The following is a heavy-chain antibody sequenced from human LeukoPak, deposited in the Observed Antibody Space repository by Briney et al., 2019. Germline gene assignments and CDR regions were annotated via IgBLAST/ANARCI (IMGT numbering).Heavy chain of an antibody. Sequence: PSETLSLTCAVSGGSISSYYWSWIRQPAGKGLEWIGRIYTSGSTNYNPSLKSRVTMSVDTSKNQFSLKLSSVTAADTAVYYCARDYYDSSGYLNWFDPWGQGTLVTVSS. D-gene: IGHD3-22*01. J-gene: IGHJ5*02. CDR3: ARDYYDSSGYLNWFDP. CDR1: GGSISSYY. V-gene: IGHV4-4*07. CDR2: IYTSGST.